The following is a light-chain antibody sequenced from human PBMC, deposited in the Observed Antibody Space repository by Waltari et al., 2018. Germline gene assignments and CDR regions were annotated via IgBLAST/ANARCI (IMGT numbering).Light chain of an antibody. V-gene: IGLV4-69*01. CDR1: SGHSTNI. CDR3: QTGGHGTWV. Sequence: QPVLTQSPSASASLGASVKLTCTLSSGHSTNIIAWLQQQPEKGPRFLMNVKSDGSHNKGGGIPDRFSGSSSGAERYLTISSLQSEDEADYYCQTGGHGTWVFGGGTRLTVL. J-gene: IGLJ3*02. CDR2: VKSDGSH.